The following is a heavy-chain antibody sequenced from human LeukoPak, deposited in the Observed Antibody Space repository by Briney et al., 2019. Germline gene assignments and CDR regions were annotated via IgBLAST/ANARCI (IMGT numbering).Heavy chain of an antibody. CDR2: ISASGGTA. V-gene: IGHV3-23*01. CDR3: AKPLCATGQWYFAL. CDR1: GFSFISYA. Sequence: GGSLRLSFSASGFSFISYAMSWVRQAPGKGLEWGSTISASGGTAHYAASMTPRFTIYRENSKNRLYLQMTRLRAQDTPVYHCAKPLCATGQWYFALWGGGTLVTASS. J-gene: IGHJ2*01.